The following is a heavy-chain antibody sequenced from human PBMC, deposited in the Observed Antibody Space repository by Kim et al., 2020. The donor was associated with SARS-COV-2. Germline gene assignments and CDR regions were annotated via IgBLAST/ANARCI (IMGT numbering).Heavy chain of an antibody. CDR1: GFTFNNYA. V-gene: IGHV3-30-3*01. D-gene: IGHD6-13*01. Sequence: GGSLRLSCAASGFTFNNYAMHWVRQAPGKGLQWVAIISYDGSDKYYADSVKGRFTISSDNSKNTLYLQMNSLRAEDTAVYYCARDCSSWHPTDSWGQGT. J-gene: IGHJ4*02. CDR3: ARDCSSWHPTDS. CDR2: ISYDGSDK.